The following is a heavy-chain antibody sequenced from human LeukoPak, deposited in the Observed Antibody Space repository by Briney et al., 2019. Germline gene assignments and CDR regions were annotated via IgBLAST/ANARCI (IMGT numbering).Heavy chain of an antibody. CDR1: GCSISSTNW. J-gene: IGHJ4*02. Sequence: SDTLSLTCGVSGCSISSTNWWSWVRQPPGQGLEWIGEISLTVETNYHPSLNAQVIMSLDESSHQLSLDLTSVTAADTAIYYCSRESGAFCPFGHWGQGTLVIVPP. D-gene: IGHD1-26*01. CDR2: ISLTVET. V-gene: IGHV4-4*02. CDR3: SRESGAFCPFGH.